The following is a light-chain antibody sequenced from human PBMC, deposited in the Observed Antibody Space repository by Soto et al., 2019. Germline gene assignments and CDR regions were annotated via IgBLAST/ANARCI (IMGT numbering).Light chain of an antibody. J-gene: IGKJ1*01. CDR1: QSISTW. Sequence: DIQMTQSPSTLSASVGDRVTITCRASQSISTWLAWYQQKPGKAPKLLIYDASSLQSGVPSRFSGSGAGTEFTLNLSSLQPDDFATYYCQQYNSYSLTFGQGNKVEIK. CDR3: QQYNSYSLT. CDR2: DAS. V-gene: IGKV1-5*01.